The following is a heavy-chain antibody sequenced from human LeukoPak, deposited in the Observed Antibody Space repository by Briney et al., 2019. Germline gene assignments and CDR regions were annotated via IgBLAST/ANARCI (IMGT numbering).Heavy chain of an antibody. CDR1: GGSLSSGNYH. Sequence: SSQTLSLTCTVSGGSLSSGNYHWSCIRHPPGKGLEWIGYIYYSGNTYYNPSLKSRVTISVDTSKSQFSLKLRSLTAADTAVYYCARDREAYGSGLHYYYYMDVWGKGTTVTVSS. CDR3: ARDREAYGSGLHYYYYMDV. J-gene: IGHJ6*03. V-gene: IGHV4-30-4*08. D-gene: IGHD3-10*01. CDR2: IYYSGNT.